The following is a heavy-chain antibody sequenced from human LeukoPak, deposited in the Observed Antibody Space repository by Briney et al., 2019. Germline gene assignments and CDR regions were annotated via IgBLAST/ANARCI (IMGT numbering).Heavy chain of an antibody. J-gene: IGHJ4*02. CDR3: ARGYDFWSGTKQDFDY. V-gene: IGHV3-21*01. CDR2: ISSSSSYI. CDR1: GFTFSSYI. D-gene: IGHD3-3*01. Sequence: GGSLRLSCAASGFTFSSYIMNWVRQAPGKGLEWVSSISSSSSYIYYADSVKGRFTISRDNAKNSLYLQMNSLRAEDTAVYYCARGYDFWSGTKQDFDYWGQGTLVTVSS.